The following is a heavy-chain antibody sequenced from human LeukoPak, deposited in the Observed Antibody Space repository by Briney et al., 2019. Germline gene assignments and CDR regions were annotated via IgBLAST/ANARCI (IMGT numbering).Heavy chain of an antibody. CDR2: IYYSGST. J-gene: IGHJ4*02. D-gene: IGHD2-15*01. CDR3: ARSAGGWNFDY. Sequence: SETLSLTCTVSGGSISSYYWSWIRQPPGKGLEWIGYIYYSGSTNYNPSLKSRVTISVDTSKNQFSLQLNSVTPEDTAVYYCARSAGGWNFDYWGQGTLVTVSS. CDR1: GGSISSYY. V-gene: IGHV4-59*08.